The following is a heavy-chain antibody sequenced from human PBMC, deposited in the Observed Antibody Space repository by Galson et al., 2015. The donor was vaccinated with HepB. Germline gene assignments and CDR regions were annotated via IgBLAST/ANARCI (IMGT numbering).Heavy chain of an antibody. V-gene: IGHV3-15*07. D-gene: IGHD5-12*01. CDR1: GFTFSDAW. CDR2: IKSKTDGGTT. CDR3: TTGLKGDYDSGGLDY. J-gene: IGHJ4*02. Sequence: SLRLSCAASGFTFSDAWMNWVRQAPGQGLEWVGRIKSKTDGGTTDYAAPVKGRFTISRDDSKSTHYPQMNSLKTEDKAVYYCTTGLKGDYDSGGLDYWGQGTMVTVSS.